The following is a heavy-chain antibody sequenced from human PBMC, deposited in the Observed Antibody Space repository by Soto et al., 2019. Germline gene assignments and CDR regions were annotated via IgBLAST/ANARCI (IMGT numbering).Heavy chain of an antibody. CDR1: GASTSRGGYS. V-gene: IGHV4-30-2*01. CDR3: ARGLAVRGSYGLDV. J-gene: IGHJ6*02. D-gene: IGHD3-10*01. Sequence: SETLSLTCAVSGASTSRGGYSWSWIRQAPGTGLEWIGYIYHNGITNYNPSLKSRVTISVDKSQNQFSLSLNFVTAADTAVYYCARGLAVRGSYGLDVWGQGTTVTVSS. CDR2: IYHNGIT.